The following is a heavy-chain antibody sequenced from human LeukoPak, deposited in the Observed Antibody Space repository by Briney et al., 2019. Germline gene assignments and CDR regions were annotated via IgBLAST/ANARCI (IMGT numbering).Heavy chain of an antibody. CDR2: ISAYDGDT. D-gene: IGHD1-1*01. Sequence: ASVKVSCKASGYTFSNHGISWVRQAPGQGLEWMGWISAYDGDTNFAQKFQGRVTMTTDTSTNTAYMELRSLRSDDTAVYYCARSGFYTNWHAGNDAFDIWGQGTMVIVSS. CDR3: ARSGFYTNWHAGNDAFDI. CDR1: GYTFSNHG. V-gene: IGHV1-18*01. J-gene: IGHJ3*02.